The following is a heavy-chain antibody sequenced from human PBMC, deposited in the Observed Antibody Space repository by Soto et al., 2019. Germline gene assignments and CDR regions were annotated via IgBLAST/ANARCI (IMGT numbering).Heavy chain of an antibody. Sequence: QLQLQESGSGLVKPSQTLSLTCAVSGGSISSGGYSWSWIRQPPGKGLEWIGYIYHSGSTYYNPSLNTRLPISVDRSTNQFSLKLSSGTAADTAVYYCAAGGGLPRYYWGQGTLVTVSS. CDR3: AAGGGLPRYY. J-gene: IGHJ4*02. D-gene: IGHD5-12*01. V-gene: IGHV4-30-2*01. CDR1: GGSISSGGYS. CDR2: IYHSGST.